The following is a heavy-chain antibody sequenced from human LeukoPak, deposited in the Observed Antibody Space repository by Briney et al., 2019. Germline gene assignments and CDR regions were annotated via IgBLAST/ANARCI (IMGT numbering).Heavy chain of an antibody. CDR1: GFTFSDYA. CDR2: ISDCGGSR. V-gene: IGHV3-23*01. Sequence: GGSLRLSRVASGFTFSDYAVSWVPHAPGKGLEWISGISDCGGSRYYADSVKGRYNISRENSKNTLSLQMNNLRDEDTAVYYCPRHDSCIPYWGQGTLVTVTS. D-gene: IGHD2-15*01. CDR3: PRHDSCIPY. J-gene: IGHJ4*02.